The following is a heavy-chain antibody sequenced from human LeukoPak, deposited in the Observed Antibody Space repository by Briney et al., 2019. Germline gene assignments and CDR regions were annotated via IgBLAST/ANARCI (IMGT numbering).Heavy chain of an antibody. CDR3: ARELAIVVVIATPSYAFDI. Sequence: GGSLRLSCAASGFTFSSYSMNWVRQAPGKGLEWVSSISSSSSYIYYADSVKGRFTISRDNAKNSLYLQMNSLRAEDTAVYYCARELAIVVVIATPSYAFDIWAKGQWSPSLQ. V-gene: IGHV3-21*01. J-gene: IGHJ3*02. CDR2: ISSSSSYI. CDR1: GFTFSSYS. D-gene: IGHD2-21*01.